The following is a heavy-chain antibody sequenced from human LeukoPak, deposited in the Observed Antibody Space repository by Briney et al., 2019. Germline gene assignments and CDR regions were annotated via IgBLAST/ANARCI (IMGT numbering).Heavy chain of an antibody. V-gene: IGHV1-18*01. J-gene: IGHJ4*02. CDR1: GYSFATHG. Sequence: ASVKVSCKASGYSFATHGISWVRQAPGQGLEWMGWIGAYNGNTNFAQNFRGRVTMTTDTSTSTAYMELRSLRSDDTAVYYCARGIRRGYDGDYWGQGTLVTVSS. D-gene: IGHD5-12*01. CDR3: ARGIRRGYDGDY. CDR2: IGAYNGNT.